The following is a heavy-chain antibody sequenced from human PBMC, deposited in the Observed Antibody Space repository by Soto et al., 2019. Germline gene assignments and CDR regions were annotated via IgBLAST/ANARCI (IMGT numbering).Heavy chain of an antibody. V-gene: IGHV3-23*01. CDR3: AKVGTAAGVITYYFDY. CDR1: GFTFSSYA. J-gene: IGHJ4*02. Sequence: EVQLLESGGGLVQPGGSLRLSCAASGFTFSSYAMSWVRKAPGKGLEWVSAISGSGGSTYYADSVKGRFTISRDNSKNTLYLQMNSLRAEDTAVYYCAKVGTAAGVITYYFDYWGQGTLVTVSS. D-gene: IGHD3-22*01. CDR2: ISGSGGST.